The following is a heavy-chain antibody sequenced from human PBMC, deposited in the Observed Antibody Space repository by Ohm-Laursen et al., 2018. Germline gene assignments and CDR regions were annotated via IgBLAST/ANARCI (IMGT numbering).Heavy chain of an antibody. D-gene: IGHD1-26*01. CDR3: ATYPRRVGAKEFYYYGMDV. V-gene: IGHV3-23*01. CDR2: ISGSGGST. Sequence: GSLRLSCAASGSTFVNYVGYWFRQAPGKGLEWVSAISGSGGSTYYADSVKGRFTISRDNSKNTLYLQMNSLRAEDTAVYYCATYPRRVGAKEFYYYGMDVWGQGTTVTVSS. J-gene: IGHJ6*02. CDR1: GSTFVNYV.